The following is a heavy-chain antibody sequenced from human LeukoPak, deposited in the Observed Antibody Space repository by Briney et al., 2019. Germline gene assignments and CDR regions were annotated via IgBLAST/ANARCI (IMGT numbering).Heavy chain of an antibody. CDR2: ISGSGGFT. J-gene: IGHJ3*01. V-gene: IGHV3-23*01. Sequence: GGSLRLSCAASGFTFSSYAMTWVRQAPGKGLGWVSAISGSGGFTSYADSVKGRFTISRDNAKNTLFLQMNSLRAEDTAVYYCARAGYYGISVNDAFDVWGQGSMVTVSS. CDR1: GFTFSSYA. D-gene: IGHD3-22*01. CDR3: ARAGYYGISVNDAFDV.